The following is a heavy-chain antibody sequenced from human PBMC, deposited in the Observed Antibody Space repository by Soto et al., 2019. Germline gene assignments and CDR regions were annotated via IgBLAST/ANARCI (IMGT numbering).Heavy chain of an antibody. CDR2: ISAFNGNT. CDR3: ARDRGVAPPVAGNNHYYYYMDV. Sequence: QDQLVQSGAEVKKPGASVTVSCKASGYSFTNYGITWVRQAPGQGLEWLGWISAFNGNTHYAQKVQGRVTMTTDASTSTAYMELMSLRSDDTAVYYCARDRGVAPPVAGNNHYYYYMDVWGKGTTVTVSS. CDR1: GYSFTNYG. V-gene: IGHV1-18*01. D-gene: IGHD6-19*01. J-gene: IGHJ6*03.